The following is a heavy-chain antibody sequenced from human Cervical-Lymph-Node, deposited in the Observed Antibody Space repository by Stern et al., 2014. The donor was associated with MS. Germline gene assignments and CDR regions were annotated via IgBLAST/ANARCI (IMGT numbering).Heavy chain of an antibody. D-gene: IGHD4-17*01. J-gene: IGHJ5*02. CDR3: ARRVGRTTVTTFDP. Sequence: EVQLLESGGALVKPGGSLRLSCAASGFSFSDYSMYWVRQAPGQGLEWISSISSNSTFIHYADSVKGRFTISRDNAKNSLFLHMNNLRGEDTATYYCARRVGRTTVTTFDPWGQGTLVIVSS. CDR2: ISSNSTFI. CDR1: GFSFSDYS. V-gene: IGHV3-21*06.